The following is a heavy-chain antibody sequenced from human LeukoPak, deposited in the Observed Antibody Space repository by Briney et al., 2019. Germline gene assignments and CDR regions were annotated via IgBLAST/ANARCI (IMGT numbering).Heavy chain of an antibody. J-gene: IGHJ5*02. CDR2: ISSSSSYI. CDR1: GFTFSNYG. CDR3: ARAPSRYP. Sequence: GGSLRLSCAASGFTFSNYGMSWVRQAPGKGLEWVSSISSSSSYIYYADSVKGRFTISRDNAKNSLYLQMNSLRAEDTAVYYCARAPSRYPWGQGTLVTVSS. V-gene: IGHV3-21*01.